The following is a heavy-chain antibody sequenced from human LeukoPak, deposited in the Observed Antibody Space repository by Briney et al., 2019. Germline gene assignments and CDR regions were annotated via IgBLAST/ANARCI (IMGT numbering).Heavy chain of an antibody. CDR2: ISGSGGST. CDR3: AKRWYYDSSGTDY. J-gene: IGHJ4*02. V-gene: IGHV3-23*01. CDR1: GFTFSSYG. Sequence: GGSLRLSCAASGFTFSSYGMSWVRQAPGKGLEWVSAISGSGGSTYYADSVKGRFTISRDNSKSTLYLQMNSLRAEDTAVYYCAKRWYYDSSGTDYWGQGTLVTVSS. D-gene: IGHD3-22*01.